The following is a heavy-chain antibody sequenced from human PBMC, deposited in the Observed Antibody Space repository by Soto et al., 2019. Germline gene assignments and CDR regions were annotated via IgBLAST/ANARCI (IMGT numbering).Heavy chain of an antibody. V-gene: IGHV1-69*12. D-gene: IGHD3-22*01. CDR3: ASWGYYVSSGPAPDAFDI. J-gene: IGHJ3*02. CDR2: IIPIFGTA. Sequence: QVQLVQSGAEVKKPGSSVKVSCKASGGTFSSYAISWVRQAPGQGLEWMGGIIPIFGTANYAQKFQGRVTITADESTSTAYMELGSLRSEDTAVYYCASWGYYVSSGPAPDAFDIWGQGTMVTVSS. CDR1: GGTFSSYA.